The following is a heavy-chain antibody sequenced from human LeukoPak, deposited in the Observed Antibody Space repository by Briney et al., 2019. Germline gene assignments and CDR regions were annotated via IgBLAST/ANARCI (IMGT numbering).Heavy chain of an antibody. CDR1: GGSISSSIYY. CDR3: ARHLPSSGYYSYYFDY. D-gene: IGHD3-22*01. CDR2: IYYSGST. Sequence: TSGTLSLTCTVSGGSISSSIYYWGWIRQPPGKGLEWIGSIYYSGSTYYNPSLKSRVTISVDTSKNQFSLKLSSVTAADTAVYYCARHLPSSGYYSYYFDYWGQGTLVTVSS. J-gene: IGHJ4*02. V-gene: IGHV4-39*01.